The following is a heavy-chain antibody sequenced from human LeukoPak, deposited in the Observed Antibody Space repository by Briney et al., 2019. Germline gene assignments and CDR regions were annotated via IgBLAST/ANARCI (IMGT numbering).Heavy chain of an antibody. J-gene: IGHJ4*02. CDR1: RYTFTSYY. D-gene: IGHD1-26*01. CDR2: IDPSGGST. Sequence: VKVSCKASRYTFTSYYMHSVRQAPGQGGEGMGIIDPSGGSTSYAQKFQGRVTMTRDMSTSTVYMELSSLRSEDTAVSYCARRSYLYYFDYWGQGTLVTVSS. CDR3: ARRSYLYYFDY. V-gene: IGHV1-46*01.